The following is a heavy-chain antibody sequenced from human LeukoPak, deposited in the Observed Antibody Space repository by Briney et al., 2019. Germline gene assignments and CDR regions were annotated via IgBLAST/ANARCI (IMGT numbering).Heavy chain of an antibody. J-gene: IGHJ3*01. Sequence: PAGSLRLTCAASGLSFGSYAMTWVRQPAGKGLEWVSGFSGSRGPTYYADSVKGRFTIFRDNSENTLYLQMNSLRVEDTAVYYCGKGGRWDYYDSSHWGQGTMVTVSS. V-gene: IGHV3-23*01. CDR3: GKGGRWDYYDSSH. CDR2: FSGSRGPT. D-gene: IGHD3-22*01. CDR1: GLSFGSYA.